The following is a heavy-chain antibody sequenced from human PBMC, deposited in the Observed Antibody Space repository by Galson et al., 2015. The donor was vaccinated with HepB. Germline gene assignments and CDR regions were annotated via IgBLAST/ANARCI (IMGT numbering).Heavy chain of an antibody. CDR3: VKTYDLWTARSSLDS. CDR2: VSTNGGST. Sequence: SLRLSCAASGFTFGDYSLHWVRQAPGRGLEYVSQVSTNGGSTYYADSVKGRFTISRDNSKRTLYLQLDSLRGEDTAVYYCVKTYDLWTARSSLDSWGQGALVIVSS. V-gene: IGHV3-64D*06. J-gene: IGHJ4*02. CDR1: GFTFGDYS. D-gene: IGHD2-21*02.